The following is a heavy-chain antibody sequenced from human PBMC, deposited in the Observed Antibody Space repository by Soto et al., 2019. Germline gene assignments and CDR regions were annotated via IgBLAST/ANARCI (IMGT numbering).Heavy chain of an antibody. CDR3: ARVSSPTGYGMDF. CDR2: IWYDGSNK. J-gene: IGHJ6*02. Sequence: QVQLVESGGGVVQPGRSLRLSCAASGFTFSSYGMHWVRQAPGKGLEWVAVIWYDGSNKYYADSVKGRFTISRDNSKNTLYLQMNSLRAEDTAVYYCARVSSPTGYGMDFWGQGTTVTVSS. CDR1: GFTFSSYG. D-gene: IGHD6-13*01. V-gene: IGHV3-33*01.